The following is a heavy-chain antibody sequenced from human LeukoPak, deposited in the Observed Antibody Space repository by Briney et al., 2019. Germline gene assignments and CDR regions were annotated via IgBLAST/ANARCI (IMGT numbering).Heavy chain of an antibody. CDR3: AGAARLRFLEWYRNGYYMDV. Sequence: GASVKVSCKASGYTFTSYAMNWVRQAPGQGLEWMGWINTNTGNPTYAQGFTGRFVFSLGTSVSTAYLQISSLKAEDTAVYYCAGAARLRFLEWYRNGYYMDVWGKGTTVTVSS. V-gene: IGHV7-4-1*02. CDR2: INTNTGNP. J-gene: IGHJ6*03. D-gene: IGHD3-3*01. CDR1: GYTFTSYA.